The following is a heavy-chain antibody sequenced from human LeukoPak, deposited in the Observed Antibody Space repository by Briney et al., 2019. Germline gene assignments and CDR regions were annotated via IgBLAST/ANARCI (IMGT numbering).Heavy chain of an antibody. V-gene: IGHV3-23*01. CDR2: VTDGGST. J-gene: IGHJ4*02. Sequence: GGSLRLSCGVSGFTLSTCSMGWVRQAPGKGPEYVSAVTDGGSTFYADSVMGRFTISRDISTNTLYLQMNSLSAEDTAVYYCAKGSPTLQSPDCWGQGTLVTVSS. CDR3: AKGSPTLQSPDC. D-gene: IGHD1-1*01. CDR1: GFTLSTCS.